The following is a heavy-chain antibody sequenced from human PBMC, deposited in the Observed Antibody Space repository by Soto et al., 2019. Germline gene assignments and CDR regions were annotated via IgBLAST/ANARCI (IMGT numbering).Heavy chain of an antibody. CDR3: ARVAY. CDR1: GFTFSRYS. J-gene: IGHJ4*02. Sequence: EVQLVESGGGLVKPGGSLRLSCVASGFTFSRYSINWFRQAPGKGLEWVSSISSGGNTKSYANSVKGRFTISRDNAKNSLYLERNSLRPEDTAVYYWARVAYWGKGTLVTVSS. CDR2: ISSGGNTK. V-gene: IGHV3-21*06.